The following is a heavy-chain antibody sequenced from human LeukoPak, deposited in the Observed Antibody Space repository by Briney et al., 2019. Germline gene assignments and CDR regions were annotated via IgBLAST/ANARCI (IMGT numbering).Heavy chain of an antibody. CDR1: EYTFTNYD. Sequence: GASVKVSCKASEYTFTNYDINWVRQAAGQGLEWMGWINPNSGNTGYTRKFQGRVTMTRNTSLSTAYMELTSLKSEDTAVYYCARSLGTYWGKDFLNWFDPWAREPWSPSPQ. CDR2: INPNSGNT. V-gene: IGHV1-8*01. CDR3: ARSLGTYWGKDFLNWFDP. D-gene: IGHD3-16*01. J-gene: IGHJ5*02.